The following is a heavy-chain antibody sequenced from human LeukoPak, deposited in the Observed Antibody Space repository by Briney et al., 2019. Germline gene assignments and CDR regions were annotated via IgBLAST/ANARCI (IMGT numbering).Heavy chain of an antibody. CDR2: ISWNSGSI. J-gene: IGHJ4*02. D-gene: IGHD4-23*01. CDR1: GFTFDDYA. Sequence: PGGSLRLSCAASGFTFDDYAMHWVRQAPGKGLEWVSGISWNSGSIDYANSVKGRFTISRDNAKKSLYLQMNSLRAEDTAFYYCAKTEGFFGGYYDHWGQGTLVTVSS. V-gene: IGHV3-9*01. CDR3: AKTEGFFGGYYDH.